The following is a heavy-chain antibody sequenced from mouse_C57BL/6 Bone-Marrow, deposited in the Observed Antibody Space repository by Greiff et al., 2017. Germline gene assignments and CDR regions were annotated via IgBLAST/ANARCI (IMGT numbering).Heavy chain of an antibody. D-gene: IGHD1-1*01. CDR3: ARGDYYGSTYYAIDY. V-gene: IGHV5-4*01. CDR1: GFTFSSYA. Sequence: EVQGVESGGGLVKPGGSLKLSCAASGFTFSSYAMSWVRQTPEKRLEWVATISDGGSYTYYPDNVKGRFTISRDNAKNNLYLQMSHLKSEDTAMYYGARGDYYGSTYYAIDYGDQGTSGTVSA. J-gene: IGHJ4*01. CDR2: ISDGGSYT.